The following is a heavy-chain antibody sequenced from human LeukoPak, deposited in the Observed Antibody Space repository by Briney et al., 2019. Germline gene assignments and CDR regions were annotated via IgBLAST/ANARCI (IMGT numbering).Heavy chain of an antibody. CDR3: ARDGPSSGWYPGTYYFDY. Sequence: SQTLSLTCAISGDSVSSKSTAWNWIRQSPSRGLEWLGRTYYRSKWYNDYAVSVKSRITINPDTSKNQFSLQLNSVTPEDTAVYYCARDGPSSGWYPGTYYFDYWGQGTLVTVSS. V-gene: IGHV6-1*01. J-gene: IGHJ4*02. D-gene: IGHD6-19*01. CDR1: GDSVSSKSTA. CDR2: TYYRSKWYN.